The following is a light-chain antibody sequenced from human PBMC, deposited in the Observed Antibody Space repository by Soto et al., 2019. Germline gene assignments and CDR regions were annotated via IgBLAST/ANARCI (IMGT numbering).Light chain of an antibody. Sequence: DIVMTQTPLSLPVTPGEPASISCRSSQSLLDSDDGHTYLDWHXQKPGXSPXXLIYLGSNRSSGVPDRFIVIGSGTDFTLQISRVEAEDAGVDYCMQALQTITFGQGTRLEIK. CDR1: QSLLDSDDGHTY. CDR3: MQALQTIT. CDR2: LGS. V-gene: IGKV2-28*01. J-gene: IGKJ5*01.